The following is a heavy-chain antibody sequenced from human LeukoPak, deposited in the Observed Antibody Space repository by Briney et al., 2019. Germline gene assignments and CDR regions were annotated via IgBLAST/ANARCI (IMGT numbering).Heavy chain of an antibody. D-gene: IGHD6-13*01. Sequence: SETLSLTCTVSGGSISSYYWSWIRQRPGKGLEWIGYIYYSGSTNYNPSLKSRVTISVDTSKNQFSLKLSSVTAADTAVYYCARDMYSSSWYDNWFDPWGQGTLVTVSS. CDR3: ARDMYSSSWYDNWFDP. V-gene: IGHV4-59*01. J-gene: IGHJ5*02. CDR2: IYYSGST. CDR1: GGSISSYY.